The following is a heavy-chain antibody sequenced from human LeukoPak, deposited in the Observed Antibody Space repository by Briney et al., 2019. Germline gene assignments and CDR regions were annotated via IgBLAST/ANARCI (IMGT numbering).Heavy chain of an antibody. CDR3: ARDLVRCNYDTEVY. V-gene: IGHV3-7*01. CDR1: GFTFSSYW. Sequence: PGGSLRLSCAASGFTFSSYWMSWVRQAPGKGLEWVANINEDGSEKYYVDSVKGRFTISRDNAKNSLYLQMNNLRAEDTAVYYCARDLVRCNYDTEVYWGQGTLVSVSS. J-gene: IGHJ4*02. D-gene: IGHD3-22*01. CDR2: INEDGSEK.